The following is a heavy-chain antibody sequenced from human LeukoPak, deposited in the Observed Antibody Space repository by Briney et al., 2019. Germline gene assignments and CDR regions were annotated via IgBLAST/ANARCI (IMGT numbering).Heavy chain of an antibody. V-gene: IGHV3-7*01. CDR1: GFTFSSYW. Sequence: GGSLRLSCAAPGFTFSSYWMSWVRQAPGKGLEWVANIKQDGSEKYYVDSVKGRFTISRDNAKNSLYLQMNSLRAEDTAVYYCASSPDYYDSSGLEYFDYWGQGTLVTVSS. CDR3: ASSPDYYDSSGLEYFDY. CDR2: IKQDGSEK. D-gene: IGHD3-22*01. J-gene: IGHJ4*02.